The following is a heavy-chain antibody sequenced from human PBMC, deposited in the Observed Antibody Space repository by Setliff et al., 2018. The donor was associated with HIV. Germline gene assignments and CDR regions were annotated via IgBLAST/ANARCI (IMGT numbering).Heavy chain of an antibody. Sequence: PSETLSLTCTVSGGYIAGYCWSWIRQPPGKALEWIGNIYYSGVTYYNPSLKSRVTLSVDTSKNQFSLTLTSVTAADTALYYCARRGGSGWYYFDQWGQGALVTVSS. CDR2: IYYSGVT. J-gene: IGHJ4*02. CDR1: GGYIAGYC. CDR3: ARRGGSGWYYFDQ. V-gene: IGHV4-59*01. D-gene: IGHD6-19*01.